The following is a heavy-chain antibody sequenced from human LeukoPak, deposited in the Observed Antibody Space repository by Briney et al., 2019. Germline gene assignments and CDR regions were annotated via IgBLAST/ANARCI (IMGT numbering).Heavy chain of an antibody. D-gene: IGHD6-6*01. CDR1: GYTFTGYY. Sequence: ASVKVSCKASGYTFTGYYMHWVRQAPGQGPEWMGWINPNSGVTNHAQKFQGRVTVTRDTSISTAYMELSRLRSDDTAVYYCARELADWFDPWGQGTLVTVSS. CDR3: ARELADWFDP. CDR2: INPNSGVT. V-gene: IGHV1-2*02. J-gene: IGHJ5*02.